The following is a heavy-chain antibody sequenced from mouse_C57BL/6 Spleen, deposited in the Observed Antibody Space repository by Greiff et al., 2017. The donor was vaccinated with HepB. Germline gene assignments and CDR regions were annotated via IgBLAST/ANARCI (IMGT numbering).Heavy chain of an antibody. CDR1: GYTFTSYW. Sequence: QVQLQQPGAELVRPGSSVKLSCKASGYTFTSYWMHWVKQRPIQGLEWIGNIDPSDSETHYNQKFKDKATLTVDKSSSTADMQHSSLTSEDSAVYYLASYYGSSYGAMDYWGQGTSVTVSS. V-gene: IGHV1-52*01. J-gene: IGHJ4*01. CDR2: IDPSDSET. CDR3: ASYYGSSYGAMDY. D-gene: IGHD1-1*01.